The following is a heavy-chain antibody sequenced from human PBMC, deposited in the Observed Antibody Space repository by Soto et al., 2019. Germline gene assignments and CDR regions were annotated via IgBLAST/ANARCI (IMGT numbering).Heavy chain of an antibody. J-gene: IGHJ5*02. CDR2: IIPVFGTV. CDR3: ARDNPYTNSFGNWFDP. CDR1: GGTFSNYA. D-gene: IGHD6-13*01. Sequence: QVRLVQSGAEVKKPGSSVKVSCKASGGTFSNYAITWLRLAPGQGLEWLGGIIPVFGTVNYAQKFQGRVTITADESTSTDYMELNRLRSEDTAVYYCARDNPYTNSFGNWFDPWGQGNLVIVS. V-gene: IGHV1-69*01.